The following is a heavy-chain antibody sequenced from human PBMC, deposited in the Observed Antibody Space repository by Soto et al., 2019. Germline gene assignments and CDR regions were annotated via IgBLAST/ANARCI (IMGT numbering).Heavy chain of an antibody. CDR1: GGSFSGYY. CDR2: INHSGST. Sequence: PSETLSLTCAVYGGSFSGYYWSWIRQPPGKGLEWIGEINHSGSTNYNPSLKSRVTISVDTSKNQFSLKLSSVTAADTAVYYCAKAHVMVVAGSTFDYWGHGTLVTVS. J-gene: IGHJ4*01. CDR3: AKAHVMVVAGSTFDY. D-gene: IGHD6-19*01. V-gene: IGHV4-34*01.